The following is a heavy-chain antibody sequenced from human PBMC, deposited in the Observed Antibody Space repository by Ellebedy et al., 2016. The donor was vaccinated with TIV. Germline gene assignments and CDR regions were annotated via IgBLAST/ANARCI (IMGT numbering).Heavy chain of an antibody. CDR3: ARDQGLSSSSPIDY. V-gene: IGHV3-30-3*01. D-gene: IGHD6-6*01. CDR1: GFTFSSYA. Sequence: GESLKISCAASGFTFSSYAMQWVRQAPGKGLEWVAAVSSDGSNKYYTDSVKGRFTSSRDNSKNTLYLHMDSLRPEDTAVYYCARDQGLSSSSPIDYWGQGTLVTVSS. J-gene: IGHJ4*02. CDR2: VSSDGSNK.